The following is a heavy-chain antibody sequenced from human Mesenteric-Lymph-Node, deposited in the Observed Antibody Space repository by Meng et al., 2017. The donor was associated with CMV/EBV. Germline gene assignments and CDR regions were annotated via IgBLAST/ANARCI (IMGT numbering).Heavy chain of an antibody. J-gene: IGHJ4*02. CDR2: INSDGIST. CDR1: GFTFSSYW. V-gene: IGHV3-74*01. D-gene: IGHD3-16*01. CDR3: ARGFPRGDYPATRPSDTGFDY. Sequence: GGSLRLSCAASGFTFSSYWMHWVRQAPGKGLVWVSRINSDGISTSYADSVTGRFPISRDNAKNTLYLQMNSLRAEDTAVYYCARGFPRGDYPATRPSDTGFDYWGQGTLVTVSS.